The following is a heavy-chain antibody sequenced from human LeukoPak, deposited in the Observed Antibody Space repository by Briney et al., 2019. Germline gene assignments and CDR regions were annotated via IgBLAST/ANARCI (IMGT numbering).Heavy chain of an antibody. V-gene: IGHV4-38-2*02. CDR2: IYHSGST. J-gene: IGHJ4*02. CDR3: ARTYDRGQGPRDY. D-gene: IGHD3-22*01. CDR1: GYSISSGHY. Sequence: PSETLSLTCTVSGYSISSGHYWGWIRQPPGKGLEWIGSIYHSGSTYYNPSLKSRVTISVDTSKNQFSLKLSSVTAADTAVYYCARTYDRGQGPRDYWGQGTLVTVSS.